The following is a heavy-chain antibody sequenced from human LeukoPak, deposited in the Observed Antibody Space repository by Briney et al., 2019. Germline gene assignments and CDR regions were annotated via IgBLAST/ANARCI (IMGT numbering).Heavy chain of an antibody. J-gene: IGHJ3*02. D-gene: IGHD3-3*01. CDR3: AKSEVFGVVINLDAFDI. CDR2: ISGSGGST. CDR1: GFTFSSYA. Sequence: GGSLRLSCAASGFTFSSYAMSWVRQAPGKGLEWVSAISGSGGSTYYADSVKGRFTISRDNSKNTLYLQMNSLRAEGTAVYYCAKSEVFGVVINLDAFDIWGQGTMVTVSS. V-gene: IGHV3-23*01.